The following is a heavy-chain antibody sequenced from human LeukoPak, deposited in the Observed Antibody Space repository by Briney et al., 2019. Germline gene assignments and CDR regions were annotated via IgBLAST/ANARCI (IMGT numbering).Heavy chain of an antibody. V-gene: IGHV5-51*01. CDR3: ARTAAAGAGSRYVY. CDR2: IYPGDSDT. CDR1: GYTFTSYW. D-gene: IGHD6-13*01. Sequence: GESLKISCKGSGYTFTSYWVGWVRQMPGKGLEWMGIIYPGDSDTRYSPSFQGQVTISADKSISTAYMQWSSLKASDTATYYCARTAAAGAGSRYVYWGQGTLVTVSS. J-gene: IGHJ4*02.